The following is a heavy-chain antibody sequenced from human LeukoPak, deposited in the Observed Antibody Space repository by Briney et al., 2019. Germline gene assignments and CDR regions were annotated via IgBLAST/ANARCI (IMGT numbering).Heavy chain of an antibody. V-gene: IGHV4-4*07. D-gene: IGHD6-13*01. J-gene: IGHJ3*02. Sequence: SETLSLTCTVSGGSISRYYWSWIRQPAGKGLEWIGRIYTSGSTNYNPSLKSRVTMSVDTSKNQFSLKLSSVTAADTAVYYCARDLLAAADAFDIWGQGTMVTVSS. CDR1: GGSISRYY. CDR2: IYTSGST. CDR3: ARDLLAAADAFDI.